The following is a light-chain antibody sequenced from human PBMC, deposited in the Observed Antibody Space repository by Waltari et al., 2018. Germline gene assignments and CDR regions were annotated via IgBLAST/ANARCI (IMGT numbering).Light chain of an antibody. J-gene: IGLJ2*01. Sequence: TQDPAVSVAMGQPVRITCPGDSLRSHYASWYQQRPGQAPILVMYDKNSRPSGVPDRFSGSSSDDTASLTITGAQAEDEAYYYCHSRDASGSGGAFGGGTKLTVL. CDR2: DKN. CDR3: HSRDASGSGGA. V-gene: IGLV3-19*01. CDR1: SLRSHY.